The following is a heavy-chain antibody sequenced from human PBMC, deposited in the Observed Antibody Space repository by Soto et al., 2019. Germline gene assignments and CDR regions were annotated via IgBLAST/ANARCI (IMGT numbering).Heavy chain of an antibody. Sequence: QLQLQESGPGLVKPSETLSLACTVSGGSVNSGTSYWAWLRQPPGKGLEWIGLISYGGTAFYSVSPTGRGTSSEDPPKIYFSRKRSSVPAADPAVFCCGSLTQEDYNRNGDGSAPWGQGSLVPVSS. CDR3: GSLTQEDYNRNGDGSAP. CDR1: GGSVNSGTSY. CDR2: ISYGGTA. D-gene: IGHD1-20*01. V-gene: IGHV4-39*01. J-gene: IGHJ5*02.